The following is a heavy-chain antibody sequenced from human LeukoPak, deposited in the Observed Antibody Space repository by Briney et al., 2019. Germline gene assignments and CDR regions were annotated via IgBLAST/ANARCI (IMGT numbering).Heavy chain of an antibody. V-gene: IGHV3-66*01. Sequence: PGGSLRLSCAASGFTFSSYAMSWVRQAPGKGLEWVSVIYSGGSTYYADSVKGRFTISRDNSKNTLYLQMNSLRAEDTAVYYCARVSYHPEEVPAYSSSGSPLDYWGQGTLVTVSS. CDR1: GFTFSSYA. J-gene: IGHJ4*02. CDR3: ARVSYHPEEVPAYSSSGSPLDY. D-gene: IGHD6-13*01. CDR2: IYSGGST.